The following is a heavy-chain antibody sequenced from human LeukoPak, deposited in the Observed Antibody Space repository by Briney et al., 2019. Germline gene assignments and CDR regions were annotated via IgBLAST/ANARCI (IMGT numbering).Heavy chain of an antibody. Sequence: GASVKVSCKASGYTFTSYGISWVRQAPGQGLEWMGWISAYNGNTNYAQKLQGRVTMTTDTSTSTAYMELRSLRSDDPAVYYCARGPNGDYYYGMDVWGQGTTVTVSS. CDR3: ARGPNGDYYYGMDV. CDR2: ISAYNGNT. D-gene: IGHD2-8*01. J-gene: IGHJ6*02. CDR1: GYTFTSYG. V-gene: IGHV1-18*01.